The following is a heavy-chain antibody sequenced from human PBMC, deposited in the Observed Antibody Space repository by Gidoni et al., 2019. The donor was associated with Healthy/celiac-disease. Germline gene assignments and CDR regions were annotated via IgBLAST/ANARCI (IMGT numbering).Heavy chain of an antibody. D-gene: IGHD5-18*01. J-gene: IGHJ4*02. CDR3: ARAGYGEDY. CDR2: IYHSGST. Sequence: QVQLQESGPGLVKPSETLSLTCTVPGYSISSGYYWGWIRQPPGKGLEWIGSIYHSGSTYYNPSLKSRVTISVDTSKNQFSLKLSSVTAADTAVYYCARAGYGEDYWGQGTLVTVSS. CDR1: GYSISSGYY. V-gene: IGHV4-38-2*02.